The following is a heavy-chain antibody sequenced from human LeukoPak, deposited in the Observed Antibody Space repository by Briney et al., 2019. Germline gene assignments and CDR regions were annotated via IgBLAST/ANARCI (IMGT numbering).Heavy chain of an antibody. CDR2: TIPIFGTA. CDR3: ARAAKLRYFDWSQNWFDP. Sequence: ASVKVSCKASGGTFSSYAISWVRQAPGQGLEWMGGTIPIFGTANYAQKFQGRVTITADESTSTAYMKLSSLRSEDTAVYYCARAAKLRYFDWSQNWFDPWGQGTLVTVSS. CDR1: GGTFSSYA. D-gene: IGHD3-9*01. J-gene: IGHJ5*02. V-gene: IGHV1-69*13.